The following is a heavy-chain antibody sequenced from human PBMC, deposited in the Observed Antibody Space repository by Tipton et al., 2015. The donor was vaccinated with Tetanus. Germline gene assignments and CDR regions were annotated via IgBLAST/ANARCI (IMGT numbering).Heavy chain of an antibody. CDR2: INSLGST. CDR1: GASLSSGDYF. V-gene: IGHV4-30-4*01. CDR3: ARGGNEYGDPPDY. J-gene: IGHJ4*02. D-gene: IGHD4-17*01. Sequence: LRLSCSVSGASLSSGDYFWSWLRQSPGGGLEWIGYINSLGSTWYNPSLKSRVTISVDSSKNQFSLNVNSVTAADTAVYYCARGGNEYGDPPDYWGRGTLVTVSS.